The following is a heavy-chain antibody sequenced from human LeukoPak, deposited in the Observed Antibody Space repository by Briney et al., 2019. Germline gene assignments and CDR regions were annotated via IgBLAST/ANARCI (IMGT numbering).Heavy chain of an antibody. V-gene: IGHV4-34*01. CDR3: ARYIDYYGMDV. CDR1: GGSFSGYY. J-gene: IGHJ6*02. CDR2: INHSGST. Sequence: SETLSLTCAVYGGSFSGYYWSWIRQPPGKGLEWIGEINHSGSTNYNPSLKSRVTISVDTSKNQFSLKLSSVTAADTAVYYCARYIDYYGMDVWGQGTTVTVSS.